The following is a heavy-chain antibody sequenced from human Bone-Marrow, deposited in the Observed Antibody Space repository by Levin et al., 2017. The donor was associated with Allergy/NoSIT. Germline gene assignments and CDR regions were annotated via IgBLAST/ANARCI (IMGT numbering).Heavy chain of an antibody. CDR2: IYPGDSDT. D-gene: IGHD6-19*01. CDR3: TRGRSGYTSGWYGPFDY. Sequence: KVSCKGSGYSFTSCWIGWVRQRPGKGLEWMGIIYPGDSDTRYSPSFQGQVTISADKSISTAYLQWSNLKASDSAMYYCTRGRSGYTSGWYGPFDYWGQGTLVTVSS. J-gene: IGHJ4*02. CDR1: GYSFTSCW. V-gene: IGHV5-51*01.